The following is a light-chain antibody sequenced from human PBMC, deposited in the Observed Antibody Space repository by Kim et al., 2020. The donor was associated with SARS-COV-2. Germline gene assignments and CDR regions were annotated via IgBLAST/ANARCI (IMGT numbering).Light chain of an antibody. V-gene: IGLV1-47*01. CDR3: AAWDDSFWV. CDR1: SSNIGSNY. J-gene: IGLJ3*02. CDR2: RNN. Sequence: PGQRVTISCSGSSSNIGSNYVYWYQQLPGTAPKLLIYRNNQRPSGVPDRFSGSKSGTSASLAISGLRSEDEAYYYCAAWDDSFWVFGGGTQLTVL.